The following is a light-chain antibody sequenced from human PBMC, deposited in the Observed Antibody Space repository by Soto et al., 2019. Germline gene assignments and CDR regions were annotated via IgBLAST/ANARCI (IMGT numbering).Light chain of an antibody. CDR1: QGISNY. CDR3: QKYNSAPLT. CDR2: TAS. V-gene: IGKV1-27*01. J-gene: IGKJ4*01. Sequence: DIQMTQSPSSLSASVGDRVTITCRATQGISNYLAWYQQKPAKVPKLLIYTASTLQSGVPSRFSGSGSGTDFTLNISSLQREDVAPYYCQKYNSAPLTFGGGTKVEIK.